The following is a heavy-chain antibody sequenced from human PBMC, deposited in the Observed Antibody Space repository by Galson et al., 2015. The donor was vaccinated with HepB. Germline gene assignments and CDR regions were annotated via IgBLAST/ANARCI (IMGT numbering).Heavy chain of an antibody. CDR2: ISYDGSNK. Sequence: SLRLSCAASGFTFSSYGMHWVRQAPGKGLEWVAVISYDGSNKYYADSVKGRFTISRDNSKNTLYLQMNSLRAEDTAVYYCHSYSSSGDFDYWGQGTLVTVSS. J-gene: IGHJ4*02. CDR1: GFTFSSYG. D-gene: IGHD6-6*01. V-gene: IGHV3-30*03. CDR3: HSYSSSGDFDY.